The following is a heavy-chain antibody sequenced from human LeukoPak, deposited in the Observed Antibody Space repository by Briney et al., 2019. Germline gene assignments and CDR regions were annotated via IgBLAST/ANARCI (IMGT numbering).Heavy chain of an antibody. CDR1: GYTFTGKY. CDR3: ARLGVEDY. Sequence: ASVKVSCKASGYTFTGKYMYWVRQAPGQGLEWMGWINPNSGGTNYAQKFQGRVTTTRDTSISTAYMEVSRLRYDDTAVYYCARLGVEDYWGQGTLVTVSS. CDR2: INPNSGGT. D-gene: IGHD2-8*01. V-gene: IGHV1-2*02. J-gene: IGHJ4*02.